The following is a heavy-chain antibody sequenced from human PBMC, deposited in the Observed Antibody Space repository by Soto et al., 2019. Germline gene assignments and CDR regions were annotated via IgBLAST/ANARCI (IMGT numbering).Heavy chain of an antibody. J-gene: IGHJ4*02. CDR3: ARVAYGGTSSSSVY. V-gene: IGHV1-69*12. Sequence: QVQLVQSGAEVKKPGSSVKVSCKASGGTFSSYAISWVRQAPGQGLEWMGGIIPIFGTANYAQKSQGRVTITADEPTSSAYVALCSMRSEDTAVYYCARVAYGGTSSSSVYWGQGTLVTVSS. D-gene: IGHD4-17*01. CDR2: IIPIFGTA. CDR1: GGTFSSYA.